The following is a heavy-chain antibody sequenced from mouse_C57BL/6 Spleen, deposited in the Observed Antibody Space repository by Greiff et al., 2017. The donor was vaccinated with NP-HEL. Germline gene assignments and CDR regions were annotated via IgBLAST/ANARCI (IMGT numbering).Heavy chain of an antibody. CDR3: ARGGSPMTLEDWYFDV. Sequence: EVKVVESGGGLVKPGGSLKLSCAASGFTFSSYAMSWVRQTPEKRLEWVATISDGGSYTYYPDNVKGRFTISRDNAKNNLYLQMSHLKSEDTAMYYCARGGSPMTLEDWYFDVWGTGTTVTVSS. CDR2: ISDGGSYT. CDR1: GFTFSSYA. J-gene: IGHJ1*03. D-gene: IGHD2-4*01. V-gene: IGHV5-4*03.